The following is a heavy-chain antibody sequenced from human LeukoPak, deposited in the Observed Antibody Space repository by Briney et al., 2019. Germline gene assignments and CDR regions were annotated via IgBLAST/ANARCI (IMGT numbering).Heavy chain of an antibody. V-gene: IGHV1-18*01. CDR2: ISAYNGNT. CDR1: GYTFTSYG. Sequence: ASVKVSCKASGYTFTSYGISWVRQAPGQGLEWMGWISAYNGNTNYAQKLQGRVTMTTDTSTSTAYMELRSLRSDDTAVYYCAREVVTAMGPDAFDIWGQGTMVTVSS. D-gene: IGHD2-21*02. CDR3: AREVVTAMGPDAFDI. J-gene: IGHJ3*02.